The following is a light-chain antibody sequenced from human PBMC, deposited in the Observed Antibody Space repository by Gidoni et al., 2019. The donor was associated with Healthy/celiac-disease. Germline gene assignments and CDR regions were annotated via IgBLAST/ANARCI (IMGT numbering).Light chain of an antibody. J-gene: IGKJ4*01. CDR3: QQRSNWPPLT. V-gene: IGKV3-11*01. CDR2: DAS. CDR1: QTASSY. Sequence: EIVLTQSPATLSLSPGERATLSCRASQTASSYLAWYQQKPGQAPRLLIYDASNRATGIPARFSGSGSGTDFTLTISSREPEDVAVYYCQQRSNWPPLTFGGGTKVEIK.